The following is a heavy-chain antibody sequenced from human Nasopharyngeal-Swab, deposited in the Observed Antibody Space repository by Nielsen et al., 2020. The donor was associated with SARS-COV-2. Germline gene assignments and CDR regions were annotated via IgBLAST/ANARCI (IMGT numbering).Heavy chain of an antibody. CDR2: IKQDGSET. D-gene: IGHD3-9*01. V-gene: IGHV3-7*03. CDR1: GVTFSNYW. CDR3: AGGTGWLTDS. J-gene: IGHJ4*02. Sequence: GGSLRLSCAASGVTFSNYWMNGVRQTPGKGLEGVAIIKQDGSETYYVDSVRGRFTISRDNAKNSLSLVMTSLRADDTAVYYCAGGTGWLTDSWGQGTLVTVSS.